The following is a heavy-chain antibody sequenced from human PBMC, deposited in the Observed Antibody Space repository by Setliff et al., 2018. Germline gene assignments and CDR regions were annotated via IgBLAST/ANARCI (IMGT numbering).Heavy chain of an antibody. V-gene: IGHV3-48*01. Sequence: PGGSLRLSCAASGITFSTYSMNWVRQAPGKGLEWVSYISSRSSTIYYADSVKGRFTISRDNANHTLYLQMNSLRADDTAVYYCARAKGNDYSMDVWGKGTTVTVSS. CDR3: ARAKGNDYSMDV. CDR1: GITFSTYS. J-gene: IGHJ6*03. CDR2: ISSRSSTI.